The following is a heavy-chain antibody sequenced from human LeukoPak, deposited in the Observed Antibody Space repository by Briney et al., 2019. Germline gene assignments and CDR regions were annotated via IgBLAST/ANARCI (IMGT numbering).Heavy chain of an antibody. Sequence: GGSLRLSCTASGFTFSSYAMNWVRQAPGKGLEWVSGIGAGGTFTYYADSVKGRFTIFRDNSRNTLYLQMNSLRADDTAVYYCAKDLAYSTYGYYFAYWGQGPLVTVSS. D-gene: IGHD4-11*01. CDR1: GFTFSSYA. CDR2: IGAGGTFT. J-gene: IGHJ4*02. CDR3: AKDLAYSTYGYYFAY. V-gene: IGHV3-23*01.